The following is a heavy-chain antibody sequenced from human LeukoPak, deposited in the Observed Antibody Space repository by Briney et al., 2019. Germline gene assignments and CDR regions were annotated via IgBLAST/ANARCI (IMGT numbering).Heavy chain of an antibody. Sequence: SETLSLTCAVYGGSFSGYYWSWIRQPPGKGLEWIGEINHSGSTNYNPSLKSRVTISVDTSKNQFSLNLSSVTAADTALYYCARFDRDGCNLDYWGQGTLVTVSS. CDR2: INHSGST. CDR1: GGSFSGYY. CDR3: ARFDRDGCNLDY. D-gene: IGHD5-24*01. V-gene: IGHV4-34*01. J-gene: IGHJ4*02.